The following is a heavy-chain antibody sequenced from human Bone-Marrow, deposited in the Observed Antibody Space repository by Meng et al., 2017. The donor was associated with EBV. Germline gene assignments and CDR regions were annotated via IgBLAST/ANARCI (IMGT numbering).Heavy chain of an antibody. J-gene: IGHJ5*02. D-gene: IGHD6-13*01. CDR1: GFSFSSYA. CDR2: ISGSGGST. CDR3: AKGPSSRSFDP. V-gene: IGHV3-23*04. Sequence: EVQLVESGGGWVQPGGSLGLSCAAFGFSFSSYAMSWVRQAAGKGLEWVSAISGSGGSTYYADSVKGRFTISRDNSKNTLYLQMNSLRAEDTAVYYCAKGPSSRSFDPWGQGTLVTVAS.